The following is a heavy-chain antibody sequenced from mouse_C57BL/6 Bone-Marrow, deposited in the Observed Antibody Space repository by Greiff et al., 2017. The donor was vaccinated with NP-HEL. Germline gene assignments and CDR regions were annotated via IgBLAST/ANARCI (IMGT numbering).Heavy chain of an antibody. CDR1: GYAFSSSW. D-gene: IGHD3-2*02. V-gene: IGHV1-82*01. Sequence: QVQLQQSGPELVKPGASVKISCKASGYAFSSSWMNWVKQRPGKGLEWIGRFCPGDGGTYYNGKLKGRAKLTADKSSSTAYMQRSSLTSEDSAVSFCAALDSSGYAWFAYWGQGTLVTVSA. CDR3: AALDSSGYAWFAY. CDR2: FCPGDGGT. J-gene: IGHJ3*01.